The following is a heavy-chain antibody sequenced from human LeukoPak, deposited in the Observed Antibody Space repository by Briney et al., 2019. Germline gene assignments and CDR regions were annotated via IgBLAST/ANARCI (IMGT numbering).Heavy chain of an antibody. J-gene: IGHJ4*02. V-gene: IGHV4-61*02. CDR1: GGSISSGSYY. CDR3: ASGLRYFDLYY. CDR2: IYTSGST. D-gene: IGHD3-9*01. Sequence: SETLSLTCTVSGGSISSGSYYWSWIRQPAGKGLEWIGRIYTSGSTNYNPSLKSRVTISVDTSKNQFSLKLSSVTAADTAVYYCASGLRYFDLYYWGQGTLVTVSS.